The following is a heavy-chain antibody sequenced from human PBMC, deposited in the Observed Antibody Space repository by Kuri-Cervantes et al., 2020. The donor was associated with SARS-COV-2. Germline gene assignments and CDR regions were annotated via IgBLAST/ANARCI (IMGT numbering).Heavy chain of an antibody. CDR2: ISGSGGST. CDR1: GFTFSSYA. CDR3: AKSPKTGITIFGVVINYYYMDV. Sequence: GESLKISCAASGFTFSSYAMSWVRQAPGKGLEWVSAISGSGGSTYYADSVKGRFTISRDNSKNTLYLQMNSLRAEDTAVYYCAKSPKTGITIFGVVINYYYMDVCGKGTTVTVSS. D-gene: IGHD3-3*01. V-gene: IGHV3-23*01. J-gene: IGHJ6*03.